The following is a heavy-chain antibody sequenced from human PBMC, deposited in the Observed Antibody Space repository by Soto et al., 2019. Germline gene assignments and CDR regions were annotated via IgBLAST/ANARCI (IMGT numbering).Heavy chain of an antibody. Sequence: TGGSLRLSCAASGFTFSSYAMSWVRQAPGKGLEWVSAISGSGGSTYYADSVKGRFTISRDNSKNTLYLQMNSLRAEDTAVYYCAKDDLLSGLRYFDWLLKGIDYWGQGTLVTVSS. CDR2: ISGSGGST. J-gene: IGHJ4*02. V-gene: IGHV3-23*01. D-gene: IGHD3-9*01. CDR3: AKDDLLSGLRYFDWLLKGIDY. CDR1: GFTFSSYA.